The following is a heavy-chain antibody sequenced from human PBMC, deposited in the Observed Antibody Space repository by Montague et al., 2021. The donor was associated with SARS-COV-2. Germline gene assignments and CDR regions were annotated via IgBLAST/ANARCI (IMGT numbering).Heavy chain of an antibody. CDR3: ARDVRFSSYEGWFDP. CDR1: GGSITTTSYY. CDR2: IYYSGTT. J-gene: IGHJ5*02. Sequence: SETLSLTCTVSGGSITTTSYYWGWIRQPPGKGLEWIGSIYYSGTTDYNPSLQSRVTISVDTSKNQFSLRLGAVSAADTAMYYCARDVRFSSYEGWFDPWGQGTLLTVSS. D-gene: IGHD6-13*01. V-gene: IGHV4-39*07.